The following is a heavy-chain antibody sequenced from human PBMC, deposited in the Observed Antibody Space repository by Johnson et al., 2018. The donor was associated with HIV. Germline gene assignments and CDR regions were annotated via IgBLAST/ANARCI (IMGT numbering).Heavy chain of an antibody. CDR2: IKQDGSEK. V-gene: IGHV3-7*02. CDR1: GFTFSTYW. CDR3: AKSPAKDHGGNSGAFDI. J-gene: IGHJ3*02. D-gene: IGHD4-23*01. Sequence: VQLVESGGGLVQPGGSLRLSCAASGFTFSTYWMSWVRQVPGKGLEWVANIKQDGSEKYYADSVKGRFTISRDNSKNTLYLQMNSLRAEDTAVYYCAKSPAKDHGGNSGAFDIWGQGTMVTVSS.